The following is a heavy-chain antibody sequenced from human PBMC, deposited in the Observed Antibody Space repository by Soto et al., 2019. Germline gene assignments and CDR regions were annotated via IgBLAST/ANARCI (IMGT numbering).Heavy chain of an antibody. Sequence: EVQLLESGGGLVQPGGSLRLSCAASGFTFSSYAMSWVRQAPGKGLEWVSAISGSGGSTYYADSVKGRFTISRDNSKNTLYLHMNSLRAEDTAVYYCAKGAAALYDSSGYYDYWGQGTLVTVSS. D-gene: IGHD3-22*01. CDR2: ISGSGGST. J-gene: IGHJ4*02. CDR1: GFTFSSYA. V-gene: IGHV3-23*01. CDR3: AKGAAALYDSSGYYDY.